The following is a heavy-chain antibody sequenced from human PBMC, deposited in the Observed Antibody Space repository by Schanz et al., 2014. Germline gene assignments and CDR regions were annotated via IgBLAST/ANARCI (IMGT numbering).Heavy chain of an antibody. CDR3: ARTSDFWRAEGVY. Sequence: VQLVESGGTLVQPGGSLRLSCAGSGFTFNSYAMHWVRQAPGKGLEWVAVISFDGNKYYADSVKGRFTISRDNSKNTLYLQMDSLRAEDTAVYYCARTSDFWRAEGVYWGQGTLVTVSS. CDR2: ISFDGNK. V-gene: IGHV3-30*04. D-gene: IGHD3-3*01. J-gene: IGHJ4*02. CDR1: GFTFNSYA.